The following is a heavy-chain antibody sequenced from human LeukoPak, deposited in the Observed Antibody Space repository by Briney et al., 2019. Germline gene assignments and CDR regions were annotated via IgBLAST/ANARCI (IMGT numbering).Heavy chain of an antibody. CDR1: GGTFSSYA. J-gene: IGHJ4*02. V-gene: IGHV1-69*13. D-gene: IGHD4/OR15-4a*01. CDR3: ARHLKGLLTTFDY. CDR2: IIPIFGTA. Sequence: ASVKVSCEASGGTFSSYAISWVRQAPGQGLEWMGGIIPIFGTANYAQKFQGRVTITADESTSTAYMELSSLRSEDTAVYYCARHLKGLLTTFDYWGQGTLVTVSS.